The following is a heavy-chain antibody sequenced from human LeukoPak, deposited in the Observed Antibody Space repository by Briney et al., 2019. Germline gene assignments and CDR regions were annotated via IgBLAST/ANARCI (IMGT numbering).Heavy chain of an antibody. J-gene: IGHJ4*02. CDR3: AKDRWLQGYFDY. Sequence: PGGSLRLSCAASGFTFSTYGMSWVRQAPGRGLQWVSTISDNGGSTYYADSVKGRFTISRDNSKKTVYLQMNSLRTEDTAVYYCAKDRWLQGYFDYWGQGTLVTVSS. D-gene: IGHD5-24*01. CDR2: ISDNGGST. CDR1: GFTFSTYG. V-gene: IGHV3-23*01.